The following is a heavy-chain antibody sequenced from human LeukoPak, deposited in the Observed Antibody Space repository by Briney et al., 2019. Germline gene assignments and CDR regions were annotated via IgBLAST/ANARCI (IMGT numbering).Heavy chain of an antibody. V-gene: IGHV4-30-4*08. CDR3: ARDPYYDFWSSYYAFDI. CDR1: GGSISSGDYY. CDR2: IYYSGST. J-gene: IGHJ3*02. Sequence: SQTLSLTCTVSGGSISSGDYYWSWIRQPPGKGLEWIGYIYYSGSTYYNPSLKSRVTISVDTSKNQFSLKLSSVTAADTAVYYCARDPYYDFWSSYYAFDIWGQGTMVTVSS. D-gene: IGHD3-3*01.